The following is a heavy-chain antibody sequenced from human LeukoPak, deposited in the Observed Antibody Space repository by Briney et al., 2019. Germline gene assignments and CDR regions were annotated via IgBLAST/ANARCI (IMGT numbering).Heavy chain of an antibody. Sequence: GASAKVSCKASGYTFTNYGITWMRQAPGQGLEWMGWINTYNGNTNYAQKLQGRVTITTDTSTSTAYMELRSLRSDDTAVFYCARDLVDGVGAPGAYWGQGALVTVSS. D-gene: IGHD1-26*01. CDR2: INTYNGNT. CDR1: GYTFTNYG. CDR3: ARDLVDGVGAPGAY. J-gene: IGHJ4*02. V-gene: IGHV1-18*01.